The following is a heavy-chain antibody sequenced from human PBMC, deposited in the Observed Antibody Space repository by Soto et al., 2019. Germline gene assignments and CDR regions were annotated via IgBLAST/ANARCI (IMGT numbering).Heavy chain of an antibody. CDR1: GFTFSSYS. D-gene: IGHD3-22*01. Sequence: GGSLRLSCAASGFTFSSYSMSWVRQAPGKGLEWVSYISSSSSTIYYADSVKGRFTISRDNAKNSLYLQMNSLRAEDTAVYYCARARPYYYDSSGSSWGQGTLVTVSS. V-gene: IGHV3-48*04. J-gene: IGHJ5*02. CDR2: ISSSSSTI. CDR3: ARARPYYYDSSGSS.